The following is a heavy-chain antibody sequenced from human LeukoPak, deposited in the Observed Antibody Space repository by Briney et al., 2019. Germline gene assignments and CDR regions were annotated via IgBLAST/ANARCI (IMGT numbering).Heavy chain of an antibody. CDR3: ASPEYSSSWYCFDY. J-gene: IGHJ4*02. V-gene: IGHV3-30-3*01. D-gene: IGHD6-13*01. CDR2: ISYDGSNK. Sequence: GGSLRLSCAASGFTFSSYAMHWVRQAPGKGLEWVAVISYDGSNKYYADSVKGRFTISRDNSKNTLYLQMNSLRAEDTAVYYCASPEYSSSWYCFDYWGQGTLVTVSS. CDR1: GFTFSSYA.